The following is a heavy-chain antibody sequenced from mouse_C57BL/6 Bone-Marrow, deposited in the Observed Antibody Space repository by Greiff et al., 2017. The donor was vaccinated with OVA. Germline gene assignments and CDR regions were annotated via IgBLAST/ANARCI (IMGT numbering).Heavy chain of an antibody. D-gene: IGHD1-1*01. CDR2: IYPGSGST. Sequence: VQLQQSGAELVKPGASVKMSCKASGYTFTSYWITWVKQRPGQGLEWIGDIYPGSGSTNYNEKFKGKATLTVDTSSSTAYMQLSSLTSEDSAVYDCARGGNYSCSYDYAMDYWGQGTTVTVSS. V-gene: IGHV1-55*01. CDR1: GYTFTSYW. J-gene: IGHJ4*01. CDR3: ARGGNYSCSYDYAMDY.